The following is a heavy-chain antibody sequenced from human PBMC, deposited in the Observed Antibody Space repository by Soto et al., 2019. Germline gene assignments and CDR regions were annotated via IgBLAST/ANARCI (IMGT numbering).Heavy chain of an antibody. CDR1: GFAFNTYS. Sequence: GGSLRLSCTASGFAFNTYSMNWVRQAPGKGLEWVSSINEDSTYIYYADSLRGRITISRDNAKDSLFLQMNSLRPDDTAVYYCVRDLGRYFRSGYMDRWGDGATVTVAS. CDR2: INEDSTYI. D-gene: IGHD3-9*01. CDR3: VRDLGRYFRSGYMDR. V-gene: IGHV3-21*01. J-gene: IGHJ6*03.